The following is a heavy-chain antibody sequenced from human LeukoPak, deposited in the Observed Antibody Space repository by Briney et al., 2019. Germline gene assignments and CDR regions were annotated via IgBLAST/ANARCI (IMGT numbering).Heavy chain of an antibody. CDR3: ANRARGYDSSGYYYY. J-gene: IGHJ4*02. Sequence: GGPVSLSCVVSGFTYSNYDINGVRQAPEKGLEWVSSIGGSGGSTYYGDSVKGRFTISRDNSKNPLYVQMNSLRAEDTAVYYCANRARGYDSSGYYYYWGQGTLVTVS. D-gene: IGHD3-22*01. V-gene: IGHV3-23*01. CDR1: GFTYSNYD. CDR2: IGGSGGST.